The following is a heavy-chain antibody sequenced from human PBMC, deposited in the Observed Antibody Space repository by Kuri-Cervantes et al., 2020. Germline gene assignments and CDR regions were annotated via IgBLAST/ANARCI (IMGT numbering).Heavy chain of an antibody. CDR2: ISYDGSNK. CDR1: GFTFSSYS. J-gene: IGHJ4*02. Sequence: GGSLRLSCAASGFTFSSYSMNWVRQAPGKWLEWVAVISYDGSNKYYADSVKGRFTISRDNSKNTLYLQMNSLRAEDTAVYYCAKARGIVAPDGSRMFDYWGQGTLVTVSS. CDR3: AKARGIVAPDGSRMFDY. D-gene: IGHD2-15*01. V-gene: IGHV3-30*18.